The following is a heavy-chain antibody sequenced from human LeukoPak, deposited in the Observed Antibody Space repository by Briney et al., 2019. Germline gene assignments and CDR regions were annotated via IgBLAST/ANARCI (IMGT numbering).Heavy chain of an antibody. D-gene: IGHD6-19*01. CDR2: IKQDGSEK. CDR3: ARVIAVAGTPHFDY. V-gene: IGHV3-7*01. J-gene: IGHJ4*02. Sequence: GGSLRLSCAASGFTFSSYWMSWVRQAPGKGLEWVANIKQDGSEKYYVDSVKGRFTISRDNAKNSLYLQMNSLRAEDTAVYYCARVIAVAGTPHFDYWGQGTLVTVSS. CDR1: GFTFSSYW.